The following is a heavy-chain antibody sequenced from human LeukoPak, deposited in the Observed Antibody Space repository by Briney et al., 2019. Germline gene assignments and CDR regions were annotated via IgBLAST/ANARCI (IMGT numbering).Heavy chain of an antibody. CDR3: ALLYDYVWGSYLDY. CDR1: GGSISSYY. CDR2: IYTSGST. D-gene: IGHD3-16*02. J-gene: IGHJ4*02. Sequence: SETLSLTCTVSGGSISSYYWSWIRQPAGKGLERIGRIYTSGSTNYNPSLKSRVTMSVDTSKNQFSLKLSSVVAADTAVYYCALLYDYVWGSYLDYWGQGTLVTVSS. V-gene: IGHV4-4*07.